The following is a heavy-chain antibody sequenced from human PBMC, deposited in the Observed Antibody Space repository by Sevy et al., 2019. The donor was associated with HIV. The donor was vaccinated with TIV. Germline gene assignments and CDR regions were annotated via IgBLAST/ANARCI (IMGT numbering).Heavy chain of an antibody. V-gene: IGHV3-7*01. CDR3: ARDRRRNAFDI. CDR1: GFTFSSYW. J-gene: IGHJ3*02. Sequence: GGSLRLSCVASGFTFSSYWMSWVRQAPGKGLEWVANIKQDGSEKYYVDSVKGRFTISRDNAKNSLYLQMNSLRAEDTAVYYCARDRRRNAFDIWGQGTMVTVSS. CDR2: IKQDGSEK.